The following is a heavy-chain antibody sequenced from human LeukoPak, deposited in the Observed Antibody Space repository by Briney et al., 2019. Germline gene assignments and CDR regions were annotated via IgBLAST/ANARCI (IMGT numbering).Heavy chain of an antibody. CDR2: INHRGST. D-gene: IGHD1-7*01. CDR3: ARAAEYNWNYRGGYYFDY. V-gene: IGHV4-34*01. CDR1: GGSFSGYY. Sequence: TLSLTCAVYGGSFSGYYWSWIRQPPGKGLEWIGEINHRGSTNYNPSLKSRVTISVDTSKNQFSLKLSSVTAADTAVYYCARAAEYNWNYRGGYYFDYWGQGTLVTVSS. J-gene: IGHJ4*02.